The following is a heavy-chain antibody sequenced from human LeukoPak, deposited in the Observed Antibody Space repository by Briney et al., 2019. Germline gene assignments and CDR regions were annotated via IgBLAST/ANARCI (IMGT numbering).Heavy chain of an antibody. CDR2: IGGSGSTT. Sequence: GGSLRLSCAASGFTVSSDYMNWVRQAPGKGLEWVSSIGGSGSTTYYADSVRGRFTISRDNSKNSMYLQMSSLSSEDTAIYYCAEVESSYCRIWGRGTLVTVSS. V-gene: IGHV3-23*01. J-gene: IGHJ4*02. D-gene: IGHD3-10*01. CDR3: AEVESSYCRI. CDR1: GFTVSSDY.